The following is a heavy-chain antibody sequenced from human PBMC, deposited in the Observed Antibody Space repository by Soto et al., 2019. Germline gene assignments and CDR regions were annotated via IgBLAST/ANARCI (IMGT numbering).Heavy chain of an antibody. D-gene: IGHD5-12*01. V-gene: IGHV1-69*12. CDR1: GGTFSSYA. J-gene: IGHJ6*02. CDR2: IIPIFRTP. CDR3: ARDKDRPRLGGNYYYIMDV. Sequence: QVQLVQSGAEVKKPGSSVKVSCKASGGTFSSYAISWVRQAPGQGLEWMGGIIPIFRTPDYAQKFQGRVTITVDESTSTACMALSSLRSEDTAVYYCARDKDRPRLGGNYYYIMDVWGQGTTVTVSS.